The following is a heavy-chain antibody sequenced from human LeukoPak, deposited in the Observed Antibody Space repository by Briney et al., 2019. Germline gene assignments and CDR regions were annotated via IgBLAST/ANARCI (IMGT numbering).Heavy chain of an antibody. CDR3: VRDKGLTGDTCAFDI. J-gene: IGHJ3*02. CDR2: FIPAFNTA. V-gene: IGHV1-69*05. D-gene: IGHD7-27*01. Sequence: SVKVSCKASGDTFDTYTISWVRQVPGQGLEWMGGFIPAFNTAHYARKFQGRVTITMDASTTTVFMEMSSLRFEDTAVYYCVRDKGLTGDTCAFDIWGQGTMVTVSS. CDR1: GDTFDTYT.